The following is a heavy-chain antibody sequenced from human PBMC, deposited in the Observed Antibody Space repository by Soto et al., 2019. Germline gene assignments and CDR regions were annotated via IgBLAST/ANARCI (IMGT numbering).Heavy chain of an antibody. Sequence: RASVKVSCKASGYTFTSYGISWVRQAPGQGLEWMGWISAYNGNTNYAQKLQGRVTMTTDTSTSTAYMELRSLRSDDTAVYYCARDMAAAGIYYYYYGMDVWGQGTTVTVSS. CDR1: GYTFTSYG. D-gene: IGHD6-13*01. J-gene: IGHJ6*02. CDR3: ARDMAAAGIYYYYYGMDV. V-gene: IGHV1-18*01. CDR2: ISAYNGNT.